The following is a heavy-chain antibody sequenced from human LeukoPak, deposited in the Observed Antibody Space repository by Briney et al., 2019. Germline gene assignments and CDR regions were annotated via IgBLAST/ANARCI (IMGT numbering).Heavy chain of an antibody. J-gene: IGHJ5*02. D-gene: IGHD5-12*01. CDR1: GFTFSAYG. CDR3: ARDAGGYSHSSWFDP. V-gene: IGHV3-33*01. CDR2: IWYDGSDK. Sequence: GGSLRLSCAASGFTFSAYGMHWVRQAPGKGLEWVASIWYDGSDKYYADSVKGRFTISRDNSKNTLYLQMSSLRADVTALYYCARDAGGYSHSSWFDPWGQGTLVTVSS.